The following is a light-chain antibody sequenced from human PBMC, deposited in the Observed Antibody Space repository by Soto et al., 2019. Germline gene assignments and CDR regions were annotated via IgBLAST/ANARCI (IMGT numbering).Light chain of an antibody. Sequence: QSALTQPASVSGSPGQSITISCTGTSTDIGSHNLVSWYQQHPARAPKLIIYEGTKRPSGVSNRLSTSKSGNTASLTISGLQAEDEAEYYCCPYVGGTPNWVFGGGTKLTVL. CDR3: CPYVGGTPNWV. CDR1: STDIGSHNL. CDR2: EGT. V-gene: IGLV2-23*01. J-gene: IGLJ3*02.